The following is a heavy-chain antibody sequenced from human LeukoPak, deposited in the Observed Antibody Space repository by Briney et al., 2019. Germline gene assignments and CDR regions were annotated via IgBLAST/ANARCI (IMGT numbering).Heavy chain of an antibody. D-gene: IGHD3-10*01. CDR1: GFTFSSYA. CDR3: AKKGSGMVGAFDI. Sequence: GGSLRLSCAASGFTFSSYAMSWVRQAPGKGLEGFSASSGSGGSTHYADSVKGRFTISRDNSKNTLYLQMNSLRAEDTALYYCAKKGSGMVGAFDIWGQGTMVTVSS. J-gene: IGHJ3*02. CDR2: SSGSGGST. V-gene: IGHV3-23*01.